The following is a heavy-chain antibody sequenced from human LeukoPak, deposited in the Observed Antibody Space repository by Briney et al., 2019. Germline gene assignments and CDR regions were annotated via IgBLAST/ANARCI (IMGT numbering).Heavy chain of an antibody. J-gene: IGHJ5*02. CDR2: INHSGST. V-gene: IGHV4-34*01. CDR3: ASGVVPAIRGGWFDP. CDR1: GGSFSGYY. Sequence: SETLSLTCAVYGGSFSGYYWSWIRQPPGKGLEWIGEINHSGSTNYNPSLKSRVTISVDTSKNQLSLKLSSVTAADTAVYYCASGVVPAIRGGWFDPWGQGTLVTVSS. D-gene: IGHD2-2*01.